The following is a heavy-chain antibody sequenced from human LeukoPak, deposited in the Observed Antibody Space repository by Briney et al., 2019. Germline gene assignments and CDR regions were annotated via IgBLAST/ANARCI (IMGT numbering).Heavy chain of an antibody. J-gene: IGHJ4*02. D-gene: IGHD3-9*01. Sequence: ASAKVSCKASGYTFTDYDINWVRQATGQGLEWMGWMNPNSGNTGYTQKFQGRVTMTRNTAISTAYMELSSLRSEDTAVYYCARAELRYFDWPPGDYWGQGTLVTVSS. CDR2: MNPNSGNT. CDR1: GYTFTDYD. CDR3: ARAELRYFDWPPGDY. V-gene: IGHV1-8*01.